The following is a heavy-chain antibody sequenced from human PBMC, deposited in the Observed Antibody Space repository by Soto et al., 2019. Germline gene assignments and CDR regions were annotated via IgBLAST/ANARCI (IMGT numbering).Heavy chain of an antibody. Sequence: QVQLQQWGAGLLKPSETLSLTCAVYGGSFSGYYWTWIRQPPGTGLEWIGEINHSGSTNYNPALKSRVTISVDTSKNQFSLKLTSVTAVDTAVYYCARDKITVLFDYWGQGTLVTVSS. J-gene: IGHJ4*02. CDR2: INHSGST. CDR3: ARDKITVLFDY. D-gene: IGHD3-10*01. V-gene: IGHV4-34*01. CDR1: GGSFSGYY.